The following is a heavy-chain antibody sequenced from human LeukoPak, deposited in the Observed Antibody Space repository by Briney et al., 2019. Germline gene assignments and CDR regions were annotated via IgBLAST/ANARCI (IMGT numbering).Heavy chain of an antibody. V-gene: IGHV4-34*01. D-gene: IGHD2-21*02. CDR1: GGSFSGYY. J-gene: IGHJ6*03. Sequence: SETLSLTCAVYGGSFSGYYWSWLRQPPGKGLEWIGEINHSGSTNYNPSLKSRVTISVDTSKNQFSLKLSSVTAADTAVYYCARSVVTPPYYYYYYMDVWGKGTTVTVSS. CDR2: INHSGST. CDR3: ARSVVTPPYYYYYYMDV.